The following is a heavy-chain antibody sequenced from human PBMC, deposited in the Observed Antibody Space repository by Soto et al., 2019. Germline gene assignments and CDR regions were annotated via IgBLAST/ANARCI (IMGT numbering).Heavy chain of an antibody. Sequence: QVQLVESGGGVVQPGRSLRLSCAASGFNFNNHAMHWVRQAPGKGLEWVAVTSCDGSIKVYPDSVEGRFTISRDNSKKTVYVQINSLRPEDTAVYNCARGVGRTFDYWGQGTLVTVSS. J-gene: IGHJ4*02. CDR3: ARGVGRTFDY. V-gene: IGHV3-30-3*01. CDR2: TSCDGSIK. CDR1: GFNFNNHA.